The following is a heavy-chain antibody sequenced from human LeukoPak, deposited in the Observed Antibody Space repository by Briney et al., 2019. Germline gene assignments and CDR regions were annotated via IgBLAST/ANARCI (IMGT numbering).Heavy chain of an antibody. CDR2: ISSSSSYI. CDR3: ARGVPPPDSPYSGSYLSLRLGPGNYYYYGMDV. J-gene: IGHJ6*02. V-gene: IGHV3-21*01. CDR1: GFTFSSYA. D-gene: IGHD1-26*01. Sequence: NPGGSLRLSCAASGFTFSSYAMNWVRQAPGKGLEWVSSISSSSSYIYYADSVKGRFTISRDNAKNSLYLQMNSLRAEDTAVYYCARGVPPPDSPYSGSYLSLRLGPGNYYYYGMDVWGQGTTVTVSS.